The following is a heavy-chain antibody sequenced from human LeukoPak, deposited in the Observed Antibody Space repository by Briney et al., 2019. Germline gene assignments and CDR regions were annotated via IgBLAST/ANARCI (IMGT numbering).Heavy chain of an antibody. D-gene: IGHD6-13*01. Sequence: SVKVSCKASGGTFSSYAISWVRQAPGQGLEWMGGIIPIFGTANYAQKFQGRVTITTDESTSTAYMELSSLRSEDTAVYYCARVDIAARAFDYWGQGTLVTVSS. CDR1: GGTFSSYA. J-gene: IGHJ4*02. V-gene: IGHV1-69*05. CDR2: IIPIFGTA. CDR3: ARVDIAARAFDY.